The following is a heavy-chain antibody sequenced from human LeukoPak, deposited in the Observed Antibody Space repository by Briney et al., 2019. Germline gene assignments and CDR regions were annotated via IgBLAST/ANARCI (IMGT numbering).Heavy chain of an antibody. CDR2: TSSSSSYI. J-gene: IGHJ3*02. D-gene: IGHD3-22*01. V-gene: IGHV3-21*01. Sequence: GGSLRLSCAASGFTFSSYSMNWVRQAPGKGLEWVSSTSSSSSYIYYADSVKGRFTISRDNAKNSLYLQMNSLRAEDTAVYYCARDIYYDSSEGNFDIWGQGTMVTVSS. CDR3: ARDIYYDSSEGNFDI. CDR1: GFTFSSYS.